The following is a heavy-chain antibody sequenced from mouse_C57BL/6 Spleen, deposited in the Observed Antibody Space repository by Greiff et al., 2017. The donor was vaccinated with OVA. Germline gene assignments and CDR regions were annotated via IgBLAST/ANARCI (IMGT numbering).Heavy chain of an antibody. Sequence: QVQLKQPGAELVKPGASVKMSCKASGYTFTSYWITWVKQRPGQGLEWIGDIYPGSGSTNYNEKFKSKATLTVDTSSSTAYMQLSSLTSEDSAVYYCARYTTVYDAMDYWGQGTSVTVSS. CDR2: IYPGSGST. V-gene: IGHV1-55*01. CDR1: GYTFTSYW. J-gene: IGHJ4*01. CDR3: ARYTTVYDAMDY. D-gene: IGHD1-1*01.